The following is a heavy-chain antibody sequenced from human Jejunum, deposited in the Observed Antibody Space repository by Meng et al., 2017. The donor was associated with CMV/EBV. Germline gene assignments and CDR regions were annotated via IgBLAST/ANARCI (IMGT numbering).Heavy chain of an antibody. D-gene: IGHD5-12*01. CDR3: ARGPLSGYAIDY. CDR2: IYRSGGT. J-gene: IGHJ4*02. CDR1: GDSISSGGYY. Sequence: QVQLEESGPGLVKPSQTLSLTCTVSGDSISSGGYYWSWIRHLPGKGLEWIGYIYRSGGTHYNTSLKSRVTISVDTSKNQFSPKMTSVTAADTAVYYCARGPLSGYAIDYWGQGTLVTVSS. V-gene: IGHV4-31*03.